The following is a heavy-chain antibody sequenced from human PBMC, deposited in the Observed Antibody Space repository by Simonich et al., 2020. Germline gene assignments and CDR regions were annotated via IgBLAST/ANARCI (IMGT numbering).Heavy chain of an antibody. CDR2: ISSISSYI. J-gene: IGHJ3*02. CDR3: AREQARGGAFDI. CDR1: GFTFSSYS. V-gene: IGHV3-21*01. D-gene: IGHD3-16*01. Sequence: EVQLVESGGGLVKPGGSLRLSCAASGFTFSSYSMNWVRQAPGRGREWGSAISSISSYIYYADSVKGRFTISRDNAKNSLYLQMNSLRAEDTAVYYCAREQARGGAFDIWGQGTMVTVSS.